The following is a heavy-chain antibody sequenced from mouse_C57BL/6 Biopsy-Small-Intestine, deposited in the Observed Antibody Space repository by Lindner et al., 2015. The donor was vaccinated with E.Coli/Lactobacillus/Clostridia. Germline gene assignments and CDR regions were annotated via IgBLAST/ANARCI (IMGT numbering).Heavy chain of an antibody. D-gene: IGHD1-1*02. CDR3: ARDWSPGRGSYFSD. CDR2: VNPSGGGK. Sequence: SVKVSCKASGYTFTTYFMHWVRQAPGQGLEYLGTVNPSGGGKIYAQNFQGRVTMTWDTSTRTVYMELTSLTSEVTAVYYCARDWSPGRGSYFSDWGQGTMVTVS. J-gene: IGHJ3*01. V-gene: IGHV1-53*01. CDR1: GYTFTTYF.